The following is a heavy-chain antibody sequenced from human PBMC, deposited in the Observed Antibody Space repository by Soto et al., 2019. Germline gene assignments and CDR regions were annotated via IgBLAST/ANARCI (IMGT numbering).Heavy chain of an antibody. CDR2: IYCDGNT. Sequence: EVQLVETGGGLIQPGGSLILSCAASGFTVSSKDMIWLRQAPGKGLEWVSIIYCDGNTYYADSVKGRFTISRYNSKKTRNLQMNSLRAEYTAVYFCARGRGNCVVTTCYLPFDSWGQGTLVTVSS. J-gene: IGHJ4*02. CDR1: GFTVSSKD. CDR3: ARGRGNCVVTTCYLPFDS. D-gene: IGHD2-2*01. V-gene: IGHV3-53*02.